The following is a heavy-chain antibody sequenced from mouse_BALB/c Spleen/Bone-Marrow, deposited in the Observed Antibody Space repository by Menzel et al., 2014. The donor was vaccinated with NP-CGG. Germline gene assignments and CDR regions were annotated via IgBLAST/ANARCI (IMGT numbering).Heavy chain of an antibody. Sequence: SGAELVKPGASVKLSCTASGFNIKDTYLHWVKRRPEQGLDWIGRIDPAIFTKYDPKFQGKATITADTSSNTAYLHLSSLTSEDTAVYYCASYRYGWYFDVWGAGTTVTVSS. V-gene: IGHV14-3*02. J-gene: IGHJ1*01. D-gene: IGHD2-14*01. CDR3: ASYRYGWYFDV. CDR2: IDPAIFT. CDR1: GFNIKDTY.